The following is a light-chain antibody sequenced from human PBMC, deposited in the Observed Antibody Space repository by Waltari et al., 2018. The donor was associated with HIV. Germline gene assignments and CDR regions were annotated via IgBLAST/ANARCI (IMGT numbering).Light chain of an antibody. CDR2: RNN. CDR1: SSNIGTNY. CDR3: ATWDDSLSGPV. J-gene: IGLJ2*01. Sequence: QSMLTQPPSASGTPGQRVTISCSGSSSNIGTNYVYWYQHLPGTAPKLLIYRNNQRPAGAPERFSGSKSGTSASLAISGLRSEDEADYYCATWDDSLSGPVFGGGTKLTVL. V-gene: IGLV1-47*01.